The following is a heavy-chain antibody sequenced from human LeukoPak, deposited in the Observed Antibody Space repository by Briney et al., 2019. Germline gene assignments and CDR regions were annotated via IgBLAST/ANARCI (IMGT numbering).Heavy chain of an antibody. D-gene: IGHD2-15*01. CDR2: ITGSGGST. CDR1: GFTFSSYA. Sequence: PGGSLRLSCAASGFTFSSYAMSWARQAPGKGLQWASAITGSGGSTYYADSVKGRFIISRDNSKNTLYLQMNSLRPEDTAIYYCAKQLSGSCYSALDYWGQGTLVTVSS. V-gene: IGHV3-23*01. J-gene: IGHJ4*02. CDR3: AKQLSGSCYSALDY.